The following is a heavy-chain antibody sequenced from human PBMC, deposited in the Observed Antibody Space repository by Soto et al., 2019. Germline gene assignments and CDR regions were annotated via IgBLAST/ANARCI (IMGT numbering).Heavy chain of an antibody. CDR2: IKQDGSEK. Sequence: PGGSLRLSCAASEFTFSNYAMSWVRQAPGKGLEWVANIKQDGSEKYYVDSAKGRFTISRDNAKNSLYLQMNSLRAEDTAVYYCAREVPYYYYYMDVWGKGTTVTVSS. CDR3: AREVPYYYYYMDV. CDR1: EFTFSNYA. J-gene: IGHJ6*03. V-gene: IGHV3-7*01.